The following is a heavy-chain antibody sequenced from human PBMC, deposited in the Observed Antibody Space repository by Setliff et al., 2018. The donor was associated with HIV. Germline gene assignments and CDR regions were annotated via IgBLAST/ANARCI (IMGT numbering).Heavy chain of an antibody. CDR2: IYTSGIT. V-gene: IGHV4-4*08. Sequence: SETLSLTCTVSGDSISSYYWSWIRQPPGKGLEWIGYIYTSGITDYNPSLKSRVTISGDTSKNQFSLKLSSVTAADTAVYYCARDRRGYYYGSGSCYMDVWGTGTTGTVSS. D-gene: IGHD3-10*01. CDR3: ARDRRGYYYGSGSCYMDV. CDR1: GDSISSYY. J-gene: IGHJ6*03.